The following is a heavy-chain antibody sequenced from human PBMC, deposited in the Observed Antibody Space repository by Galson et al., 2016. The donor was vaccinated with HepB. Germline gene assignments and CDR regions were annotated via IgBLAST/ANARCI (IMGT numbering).Heavy chain of an antibody. D-gene: IGHD2-21*01. CDR2: IYHSGST. J-gene: IGHJ4*02. CDR1: GDSISSNNW. V-gene: IGHV4-4*02. CDR3: ASIYCGGGSCYPYYFDS. Sequence: SETLSLTCAVSGDSISSNNWWNWVRQPPGKGLEWIGEIYHSGSTNYNSSLKDRVTISVDKPNNEFSLRLTSVTAADPAVYYCASIYCGGGSCYPYYFDSWGQGTLVTFSS.